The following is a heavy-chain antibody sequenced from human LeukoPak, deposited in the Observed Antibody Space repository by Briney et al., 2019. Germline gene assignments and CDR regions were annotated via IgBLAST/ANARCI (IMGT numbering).Heavy chain of an antibody. CDR1: GYTFTIYG. J-gene: IGHJ4*02. D-gene: IGHD4-17*01. CDR2: ISAYNGNT. Sequence: ASVTVSCKASGYTFTIYGISWVRQAPGQGLEWMGWISAYNGNTNYAQKLQGRVTMTTDTSTSTAYMELRSLRSDDTAVYYCARSEVTTLIDYWGQGTLVTVSS. CDR3: ARSEVTTLIDY. V-gene: IGHV1-18*01.